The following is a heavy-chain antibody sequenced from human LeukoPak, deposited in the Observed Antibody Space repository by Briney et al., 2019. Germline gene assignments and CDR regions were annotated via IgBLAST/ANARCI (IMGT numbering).Heavy chain of an antibody. J-gene: IGHJ4*02. CDR2: IYYSGST. D-gene: IGHD3-16*02. CDR3: ARENRRTVGSNRGIQYWDY. CDR1: GGSISSGGYY. Sequence: PSETLSLTCTVSGGSISSGGYYWSWIRQHPGKGLEWIGYIYYSGSTYYNPSLKSRVTMSVDTSKNQFSLKLSSVTAADTAVYYCARENRRTVGSNRGIQYWDYWGQGTLVTVSS. V-gene: IGHV4-31*03.